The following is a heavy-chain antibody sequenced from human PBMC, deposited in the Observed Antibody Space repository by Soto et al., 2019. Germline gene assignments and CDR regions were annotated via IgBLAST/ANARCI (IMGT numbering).Heavy chain of an antibody. CDR2: IYDDGST. CDR3: ASSPHKDSRPDY. CDR1: GGSISSSNW. Sequence: SETLSLTCAVSGGSISSSNWWSWVRQPPGKGLEWLAYIYDDGSTNYNPSLKSRATISLDMSKNQFSLKLTSVTAADTAVYYCASSPHKDSRPDYWGQGTLVTVSS. D-gene: IGHD3-22*01. V-gene: IGHV4-4*02. J-gene: IGHJ4*02.